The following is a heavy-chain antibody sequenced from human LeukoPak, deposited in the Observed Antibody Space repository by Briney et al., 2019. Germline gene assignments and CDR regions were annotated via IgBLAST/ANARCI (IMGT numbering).Heavy chain of an antibody. D-gene: IGHD3-22*01. CDR2: VSGSGGTT. V-gene: IGHV3-23*01. CDR3: AKSDYYDSSGHPSSFEY. Sequence: PGGSLRLSCAASGFPFSSYAMSWVRQAPGRALEWVSAVSGSGGTTYYTDSVKGRFTISRDNSKNTLYLKMNSLRAEDTAVYYCAKSDYYDSSGHPSSFEYWGQGTLVTVSS. J-gene: IGHJ4*02. CDR1: GFPFSSYA.